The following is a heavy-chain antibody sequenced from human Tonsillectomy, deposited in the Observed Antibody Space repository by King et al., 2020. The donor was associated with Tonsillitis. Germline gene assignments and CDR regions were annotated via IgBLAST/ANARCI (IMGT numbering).Heavy chain of an antibody. D-gene: IGHD3-22*01. CDR1: GYTFTSYG. J-gene: IGHJ4*02. V-gene: IGHV1-18*04. CDR3: ARDRAYYYDSSGYYPYYFDY. Sequence: QLVQSGAEVKKPGASVKVSCQASGYTFTSYGISWVRQAPGQGLEWMGWISAYNGNTNYAQKLQGRVTMTTDTSTSTAYMELRSLRSDDTAVYYCARDRAYYYDSSGYYPYYFDYWGQGTLVTVSS. CDR2: ISAYNGNT.